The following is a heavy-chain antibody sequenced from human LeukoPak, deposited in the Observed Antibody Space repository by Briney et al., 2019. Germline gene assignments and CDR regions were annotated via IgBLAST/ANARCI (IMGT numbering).Heavy chain of an antibody. Sequence: SETLSLTCAVYGGSFSGYYWSWIRQPPGKGLEWIGEINHSGSTNYNPSLKSRVTISVDTSKNQFSLKLSSVTAADTAVYYCARSNWNASPPDYWGQGTLVTVSS. CDR1: GGSFSGYY. V-gene: IGHV4-34*01. J-gene: IGHJ4*02. D-gene: IGHD1-1*01. CDR3: ARSNWNASPPDY. CDR2: INHSGST.